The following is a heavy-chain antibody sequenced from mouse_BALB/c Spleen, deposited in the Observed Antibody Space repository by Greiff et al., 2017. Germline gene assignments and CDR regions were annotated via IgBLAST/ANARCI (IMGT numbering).Heavy chain of an antibody. D-gene: IGHD2-4*01. CDR3: TRGITRAMDY. Sequence: QVQLTQPGAELVRPGASVKLSCKASGYTFTSYWINWVKQRPGQGLEWIGNIYPSDSYTNYNQKFKDKATLTVDKSSSTAYMQLSSPTSEDSAVYYCTRGITRAMDYWGQGTSVTVSS. CDR2: IYPSDSYT. CDR1: GYTFTSYW. V-gene: IGHV1-69*02. J-gene: IGHJ4*01.